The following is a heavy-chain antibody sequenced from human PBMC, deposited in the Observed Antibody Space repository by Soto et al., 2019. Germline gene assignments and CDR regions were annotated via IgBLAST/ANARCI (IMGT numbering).Heavy chain of an antibody. CDR1: GGSVSSGSYY. V-gene: IGHV4-61*01. CDR2: INHTGGT. CDR3: ATRITVFGLLIPPFDP. D-gene: IGHD3-3*01. Sequence: SETLSLTGTVSGGSVSSGSYYWNRLRQPPGKGLEWIGEINHTGGTHYNPSLKSRVTMSVDTSKNQFSLRLSSVTAADTAIYYCATRITVFGLLIPPFDPWGQGTQVTVSS. J-gene: IGHJ5*02.